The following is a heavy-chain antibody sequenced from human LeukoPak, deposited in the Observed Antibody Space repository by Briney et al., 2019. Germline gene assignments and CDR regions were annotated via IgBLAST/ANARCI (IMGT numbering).Heavy chain of an antibody. J-gene: IGHJ4*02. CDR1: GGSISSGGYY. CDR2: IYHSGST. CDR3: ARVSIAAPDY. V-gene: IGHV4-30-2*01. Sequence: SETLSLTCTVSGGSISSGGYYWSWIRQPPGKGLEWIGYIYHSGSTYYNPSLKSRVTISVDRSKNQFSLKLSSVTAADTAVYYCARVSIAAPDYWGQGTLVTVSS. D-gene: IGHD6-13*01.